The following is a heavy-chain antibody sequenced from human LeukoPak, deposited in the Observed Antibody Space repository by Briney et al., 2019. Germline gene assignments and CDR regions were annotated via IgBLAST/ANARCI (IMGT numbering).Heavy chain of an antibody. Sequence: SETLSLTCTVSGGSISSYYWSWIRQPAGKGLEWIGRIYTSGSTNYNPSLKSRVTMSVDTSKNQFSLKLSSVTAADTAVYYCAREGHDYGDYFFLLDYWGQGTLVTVSS. V-gene: IGHV4-4*07. CDR2: IYTSGST. D-gene: IGHD4-17*01. CDR3: AREGHDYGDYFFLLDY. CDR1: GGSISSYY. J-gene: IGHJ4*02.